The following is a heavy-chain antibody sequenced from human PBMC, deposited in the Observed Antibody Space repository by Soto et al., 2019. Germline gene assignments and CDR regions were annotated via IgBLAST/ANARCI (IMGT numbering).Heavy chain of an antibody. J-gene: IGHJ5*02. CDR1: GYTFTRYS. D-gene: IGHD6-19*01. V-gene: IGHV1-18*04. Sequence: ASVKVSCKASGYTFTRYSINWVRQAPGQGLEWVGWISNYNGDTKYAQKFQGRVTLTTGTSTTTTYMDLMSLTSDDTAVYFCARGDSTGSPTGWFDPWGQGTLVTVSS. CDR3: ARGDSTGSPTGWFDP. CDR2: ISNYNGDT.